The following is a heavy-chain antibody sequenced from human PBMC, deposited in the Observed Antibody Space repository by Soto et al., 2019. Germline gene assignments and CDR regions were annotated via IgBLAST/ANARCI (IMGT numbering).Heavy chain of an antibody. CDR3: ARDPYYYGSGSGPYYFDY. V-gene: IGHV4-4*02. CDR1: GGSISSSNW. D-gene: IGHD3-10*01. CDR2: IYHSGST. J-gene: IGHJ4*02. Sequence: PSETLSLTCAVSGGSISSSNWWSWVRQPPGKGLEWIGEIYHSGSTNYNPSLKSRVTISVDKSKNQFSLKLSSVTAADTAVYYCARDPYYYGSGSGPYYFDYWGQGTLVTAPQ.